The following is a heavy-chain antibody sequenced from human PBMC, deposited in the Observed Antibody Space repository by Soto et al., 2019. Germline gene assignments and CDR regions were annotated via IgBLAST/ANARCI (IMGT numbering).Heavy chain of an antibody. D-gene: IGHD3-22*01. CDR2: IIPIFGTA. V-gene: IGHV1-69*01. CDR3: ARARVIDSSGYPDHYYYYGMDV. Sequence: QVQLVQSGAEVKKPGSSVKVSCKASGGTFSSYAISWVRQAPGQGLEWMGGIIPIFGTANYAQKFQGRVTITADESTSTADMERRSLRSEDTAVYYCARARVIDSSGYPDHYYYYGMDVWGQGTTVTVSS. CDR1: GGTFSSYA. J-gene: IGHJ6*02.